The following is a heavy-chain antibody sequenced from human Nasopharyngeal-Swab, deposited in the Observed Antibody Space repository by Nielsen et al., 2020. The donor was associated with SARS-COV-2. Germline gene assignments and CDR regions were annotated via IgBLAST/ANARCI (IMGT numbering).Heavy chain of an antibody. J-gene: IGHJ4*02. CDR2: IYHSGST. Sequence: WIRQPPGKGLEWIGEIYHSGSTNYNPSLKSRVTISVDKSKNQFSLKLSSVTAADTAVYYCARIPADVVVPAARWWGFDYRGQGTLVTVSS. CDR3: ARIPADVVVPAARWWGFDY. D-gene: IGHD2-2*01. V-gene: IGHV4-4*02.